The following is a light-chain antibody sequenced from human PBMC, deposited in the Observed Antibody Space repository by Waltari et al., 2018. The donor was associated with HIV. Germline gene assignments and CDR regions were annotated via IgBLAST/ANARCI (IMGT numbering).Light chain of an antibody. Sequence: QSVLTQPPSVSGAPGQRVTISCTGSSSNIGAGYDVHWYKQLPGTAPKLLIYANNTRASGVPDRFSGSKFGPSASLAITGLQAEDEANYYCQSYDSGLSGSVFGGGTKLTVL. J-gene: IGLJ2*01. CDR1: SSNIGAGYD. CDR2: ANN. CDR3: QSYDSGLSGSV. V-gene: IGLV1-40*01.